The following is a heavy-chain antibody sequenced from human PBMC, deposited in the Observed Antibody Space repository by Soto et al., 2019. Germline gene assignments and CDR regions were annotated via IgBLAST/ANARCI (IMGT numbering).Heavy chain of an antibody. CDR1: GFTFSSYG. J-gene: IGHJ3*02. D-gene: IGHD3-22*01. CDR3: ARSGYYDSSGSRVAFDI. Sequence: GGSLRLSCAASGFTFSSYGMHWVRQAPGKGLEWVAVIWYDGSNKYYADSVKGRFTISRDNSKNTLYLQMNSLRAEDTAVYYCARSGYYDSSGSRVAFDIWGQGTMVTVSS. CDR2: IWYDGSNK. V-gene: IGHV3-33*01.